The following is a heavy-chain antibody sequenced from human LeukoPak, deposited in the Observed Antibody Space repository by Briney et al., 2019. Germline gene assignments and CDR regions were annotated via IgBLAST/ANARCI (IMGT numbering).Heavy chain of an antibody. J-gene: IGHJ4*02. Sequence: PSETLSLTCTVSGGSISSYSWSWIRQPAGKGLEWIGEINHSGSTNYNPSLKSRVTISVDTSKNQFSLKLSSVTAADTAVYYCARAREQWLVRNYFDYWGQGTLVTVSS. CDR1: GGSISSYS. CDR2: INHSGST. V-gene: IGHV4-34*01. CDR3: ARAREQWLVRNYFDY. D-gene: IGHD6-19*01.